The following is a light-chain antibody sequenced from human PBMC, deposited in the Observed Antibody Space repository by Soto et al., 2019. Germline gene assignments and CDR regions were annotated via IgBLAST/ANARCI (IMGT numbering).Light chain of an antibody. J-gene: IGKJ5*01. Sequence: EVVLTQSPATLSVSPGERATLSCRASQTVSRSLAWYQQKPGQAPRLLIYGASTRATGIPGRFSGSGSGTDFTLTISSLQSEDFAVYYCQQYIDWPPITFGQGTRLEIK. CDR1: QTVSRS. CDR3: QQYIDWPPIT. CDR2: GAS. V-gene: IGKV3-15*01.